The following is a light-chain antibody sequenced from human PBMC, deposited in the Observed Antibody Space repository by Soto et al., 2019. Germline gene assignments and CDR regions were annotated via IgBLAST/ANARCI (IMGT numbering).Light chain of an antibody. CDR2: DAS. CDR1: QSISSW. J-gene: IGKJ1*01. V-gene: IGKV1-5*01. CDR3: QQYNRYSWT. Sequence: DIQMTQSPSTLSASVGDRVTITCRASQSISSWLAWYQQKPGKAPKLLIYDASSLESGVPSRFSGSGSGTEFNLTISRLQPDDFATDYCQQYNRYSWTFGQGAKVEIK.